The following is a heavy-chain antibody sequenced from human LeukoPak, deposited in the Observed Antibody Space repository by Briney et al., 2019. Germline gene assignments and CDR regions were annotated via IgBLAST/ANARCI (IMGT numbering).Heavy chain of an antibody. V-gene: IGHV3-30-3*01. J-gene: IGHJ6*02. CDR2: ISYDGSSE. Sequence: QAGGSLRLSCAASGFTFSSYSMHWVRQAPGKGLEWVAVISYDGSSEYYADSVRGRFTISRDNSKNTLYLQMNSLGAEDTAVFYCARDRSDYSIKYYYYYGMDVWGQGTTVIVSS. D-gene: IGHD3-16*01. CDR3: ARDRSDYSIKYYYYYGMDV. CDR1: GFTFSSYS.